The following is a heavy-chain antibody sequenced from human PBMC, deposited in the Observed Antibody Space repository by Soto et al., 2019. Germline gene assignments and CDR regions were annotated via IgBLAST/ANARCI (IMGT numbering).Heavy chain of an antibody. CDR3: AKTSGYHPLNWFDP. V-gene: IGHV3-23*01. CDR1: GFTISSYA. Sequence: QSGGSLRLSCVAYGFTISSYAMSWVRQAPGKGLEWVSTISGSGGGGNSIYYGDSVKGRFTISRDKSKNTLYLQMNNLRAEDTAVYYCAKTSGYHPLNWFDPWGQGTLVTVSS. D-gene: IGHD3-3*01. CDR2: ISGSGGGGNSI. J-gene: IGHJ5*02.